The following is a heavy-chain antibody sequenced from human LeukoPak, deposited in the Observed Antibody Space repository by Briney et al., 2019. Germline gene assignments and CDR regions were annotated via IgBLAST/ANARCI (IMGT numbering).Heavy chain of an antibody. V-gene: IGHV3-15*05. CDR1: GFTFSNAW. J-gene: IGHJ4*02. D-gene: IGHD4-11*01. CDR2: IKSKTDGGTT. Sequence: GGSLRLSCAASGFTFSNAWMSWVRQAPGKGLEWVGRIKSKTDGGTTDYAAPVKGRFTISRDDSKNTLYLQMNSLKTEDTAVYYCPPDLYSKYKGYFDYWGQGTLVTVSS. CDR3: PPDLYSKYKGYFDY.